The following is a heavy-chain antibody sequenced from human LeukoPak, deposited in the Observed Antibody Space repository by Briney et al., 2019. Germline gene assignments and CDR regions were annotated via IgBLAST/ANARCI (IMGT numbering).Heavy chain of an antibody. Sequence: ASVKVSCKASGYTFTGYYMHWVRQAPGQGLEWMGWINPNSGDTNYAQKFQGRVTMTRDTSISTAYMELSRLRSDDTAVYYCARDKSGNSGWYSYFDYWAREPWSPSPQ. J-gene: IGHJ4*02. CDR1: GYTFTGYY. CDR2: INPNSGDT. D-gene: IGHD6-19*01. CDR3: ARDKSGNSGWYSYFDY. V-gene: IGHV1-2*02.